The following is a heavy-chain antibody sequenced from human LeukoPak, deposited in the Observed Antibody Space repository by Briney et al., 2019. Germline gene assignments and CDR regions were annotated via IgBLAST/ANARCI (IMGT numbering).Heavy chain of an antibody. D-gene: IGHD2-2*01. Sequence: ASVKVSCKASGYTFTDYYMHWVRQTPGQGFEWMGWINPNDGDTNYAQKFQGRVTMTRDMSISTAHMEVSRLRSDDTAVYYCARANFLYCSSSTCLFDYWGQETLVTVSS. J-gene: IGHJ4*02. CDR2: INPNDGDT. CDR1: GYTFTDYY. CDR3: ARANFLYCSSSTCLFDY. V-gene: IGHV1-2*02.